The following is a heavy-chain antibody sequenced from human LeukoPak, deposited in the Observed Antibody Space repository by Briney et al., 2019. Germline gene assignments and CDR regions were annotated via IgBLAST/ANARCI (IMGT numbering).Heavy chain of an antibody. CDR2: IIPIFGTA. CDR3: ARVVTPRYCTSTRCYLKGWFDP. V-gene: IGHV1-69*13. CDR1: GGTFRRFA. D-gene: IGHD2-2*01. J-gene: IGHJ5*02. Sequence: GASVKVSCKASGGTFRRFAMSWVRQAPGQGLEWMGGIIPIFGTANYAQKFQGSVTITADEFTSTAYMELSSLRSEDTAVYYCARVVTPRYCTSTRCYLKGWFDPWGQGTLVTVSS.